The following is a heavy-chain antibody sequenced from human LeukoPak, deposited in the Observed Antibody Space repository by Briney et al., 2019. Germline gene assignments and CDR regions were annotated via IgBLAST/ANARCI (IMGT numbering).Heavy chain of an antibody. Sequence: GGSLRLSCAASGFTFSSYEMNWVRQAPGKGLEWVSVIYSGGSTYYADSVKGRFTISRDNSKSTLYIQMSSLRAEDTAVYYCAKSVRPVIAAAYFDYWGKGTLVTVSS. CDR1: GFTFSSYE. CDR2: IYSGGST. V-gene: IGHV3-53*01. J-gene: IGHJ4*02. CDR3: AKSVRPVIAAAYFDY. D-gene: IGHD6-25*01.